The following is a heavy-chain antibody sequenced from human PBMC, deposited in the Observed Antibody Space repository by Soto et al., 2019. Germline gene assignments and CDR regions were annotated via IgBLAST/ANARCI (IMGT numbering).Heavy chain of an antibody. CDR1: GFTFSSYA. V-gene: IGHV3-30-3*01. CDR3: ARYGMDV. J-gene: IGHJ6*02. Sequence: QVQLVESGGGVVQPGRSLRLSCAASGFTFSSYAMHWVRQAPGEGLEWVAVISYDGSNKYYADSVKGRFTISRDNSKNTLYLQMNSRRAEDTAVYYCARYGMDVWGQGTTVTVSS. CDR2: ISYDGSNK.